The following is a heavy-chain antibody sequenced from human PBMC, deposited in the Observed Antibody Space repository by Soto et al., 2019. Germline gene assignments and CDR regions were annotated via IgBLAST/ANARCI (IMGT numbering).Heavy chain of an antibody. J-gene: IGHJ5*02. D-gene: IGHD4-17*01. CDR3: ARAYGDYVSCFDP. CDR1: GGSISSYY. V-gene: IGHV4-59*01. CDR2: IYYSGST. Sequence: SETLSLTCTVSGGSISSYYWSWIRQPPGKGLEWIGYIYYSGSTNYNPSLKSRVTISVDTSKNQFSLKLSSVTAADTAVYYCARAYGDYVSCFDPWGQRTLVTVSS.